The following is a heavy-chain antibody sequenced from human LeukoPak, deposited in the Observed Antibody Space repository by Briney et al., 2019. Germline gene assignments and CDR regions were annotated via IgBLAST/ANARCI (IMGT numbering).Heavy chain of an antibody. CDR3: ARGRQYCSSTSCYYYYMDV. V-gene: IGHV1-69*05. CDR1: GGTSSSYA. Sequence: SVKVSCKASGGTSSSYAISWVRQAPGQGLEWMGGIIPIFGTANYAQKFQGRVTITTDESTSTAYMELSSLRSEDTAVYYCARGRQYCSSTSCYYYYMDVWGKGTTVTVSS. D-gene: IGHD2-2*01. J-gene: IGHJ6*03. CDR2: IIPIFGTA.